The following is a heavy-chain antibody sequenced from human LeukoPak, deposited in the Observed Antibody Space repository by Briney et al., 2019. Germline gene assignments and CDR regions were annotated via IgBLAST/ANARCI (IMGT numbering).Heavy chain of an antibody. D-gene: IGHD1-26*01. CDR2: IVVGSGNT. Sequence: ASVKVSCKASGFTFTSSAMQWVRQARGQRLEWIGWIVVGSGNTNYAQKFQERVTITRDMSTSTAYMELSSLRSEDTAVYYCAADLWGGSYGVYYFDYWGQGTLVTVSS. V-gene: IGHV1-58*02. CDR1: GFTFTSSA. CDR3: AADLWGGSYGVYYFDY. J-gene: IGHJ4*02.